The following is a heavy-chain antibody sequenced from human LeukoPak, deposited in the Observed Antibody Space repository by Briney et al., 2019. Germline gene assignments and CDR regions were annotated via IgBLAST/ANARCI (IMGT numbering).Heavy chain of an antibody. D-gene: IGHD6-19*01. CDR2: ISGSGGST. Sequence: GGSLRLSCAASGFTFSSYAMSWVRQAPGKGLEWVSAISGSGGSTYYADSVKGRFTISRDNSKNTLYLQMNSLRAEDTAVYYCAEIIAVAGTGWFDPWGQGTLATVSS. J-gene: IGHJ5*02. CDR1: GFTFSSYA. V-gene: IGHV3-23*01. CDR3: AEIIAVAGTGWFDP.